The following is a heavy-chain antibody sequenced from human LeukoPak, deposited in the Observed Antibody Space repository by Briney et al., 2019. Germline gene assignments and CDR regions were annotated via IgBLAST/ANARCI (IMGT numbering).Heavy chain of an antibody. CDR3: AAGIVVVPAADDYYYYGMDV. CDR2: IYHSGST. V-gene: IGHV4-4*02. J-gene: IGHJ6*02. CDR1: GGSISSSNW. Sequence: ASGTLSLTCAVSGGSISSSNWWSWVRQPPGKGLEWIEEIYHSGSTNYNPSLKSRVTISVDKSKNQFSLKLSSVTAADTAVYYCAAGIVVVPAADDYYYYGMDVWGQGITVTVSS. D-gene: IGHD2-2*01.